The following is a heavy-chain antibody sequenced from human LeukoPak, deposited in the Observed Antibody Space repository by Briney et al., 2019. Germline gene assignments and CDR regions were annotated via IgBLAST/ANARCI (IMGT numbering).Heavy chain of an antibody. CDR1: GGTFSSYA. V-gene: IGHV1-69*06. J-gene: IGHJ4*02. CDR2: IIPIFGTA. D-gene: IGHD6-19*01. Sequence: GASVKVSCKASGGTFSSYAISWVRQAPGQGLEWMGGIIPIFGTANYAQKFQGRVTITADKSTSTAYMELSRLRSDDTAVYYCARDLDSSHNFDYWGQGTLVTVSS. CDR3: ARDLDSSHNFDY.